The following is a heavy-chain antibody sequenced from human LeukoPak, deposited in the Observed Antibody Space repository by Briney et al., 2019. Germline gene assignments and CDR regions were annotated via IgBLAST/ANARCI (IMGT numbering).Heavy chain of an antibody. CDR1: GFTFSGSA. Sequence: GGSLRLSCAASGFTFSGSAMHWVRQASGKGLEWVGRIRSKANSYATAYAASVKGRFTISRDDSKNTAYLQMNSLKTEDTAVYYCTILYGDYYYYYGMDVWGQGTTVTVS. V-gene: IGHV3-73*01. D-gene: IGHD4-17*01. CDR2: IRSKANSYAT. J-gene: IGHJ6*02. CDR3: TILYGDYYYYYGMDV.